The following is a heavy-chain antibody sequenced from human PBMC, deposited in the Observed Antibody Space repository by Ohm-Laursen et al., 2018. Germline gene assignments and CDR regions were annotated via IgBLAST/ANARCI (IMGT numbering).Heavy chain of an antibody. V-gene: IGHV1-46*01. Sequence: ASVKVSRKASGYTFTGYYMHWVRQAPGQGLEWMGIINTGGGSTSHAQKFQGRLTMTRDTSTSTVYMELSSLRSEDTAMYYCARGQPIDFWGQGTLVTVSS. CDR2: INTGGGST. CDR1: GYTFTGYY. J-gene: IGHJ4*02. CDR3: ARGQPIDF.